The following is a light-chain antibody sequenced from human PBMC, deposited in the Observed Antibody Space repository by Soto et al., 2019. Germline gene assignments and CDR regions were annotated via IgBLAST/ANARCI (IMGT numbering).Light chain of an antibody. V-gene: IGKV3-20*01. CDR3: QQYGTPRSVT. CDR2: GAT. CDR1: QSVDSNY. J-gene: IGKJ5*01. Sequence: EIVLTQSPGTLSLSPGEEAKLFFRAIQSVDSNYLAWYQQKAGQTPRLIIYGATGRADGIPHRFSGSGFGTDFTLTISKVEPEDFAVYYCQQYGTPRSVTFGQGTRLDIK.